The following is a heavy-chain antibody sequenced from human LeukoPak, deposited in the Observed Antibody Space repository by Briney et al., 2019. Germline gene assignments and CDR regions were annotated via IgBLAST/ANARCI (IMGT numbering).Heavy chain of an antibody. V-gene: IGHV4-59*01. CDR3: ARAGSTSWSFYYGLDV. Sequence: SETLSLTCTVSGDSISSYYWGWIRQPPGKGLEWIGYIYYSGSTNYNPSLKSRVTISVDTSKNQFSLKLSSVTAADTAVYYCARAGSTSWSFYYGLDVWGQGTTVTVSS. J-gene: IGHJ6*02. CDR2: IYYSGST. CDR1: GDSISSYY. D-gene: IGHD6-13*01.